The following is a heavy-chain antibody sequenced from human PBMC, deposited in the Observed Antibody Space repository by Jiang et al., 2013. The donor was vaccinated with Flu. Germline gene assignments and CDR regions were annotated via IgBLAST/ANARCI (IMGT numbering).Heavy chain of an antibody. CDR3: ARGGDSSSGGYYYYGMDV. D-gene: IGHD6-6*01. CDR1: GGSFSGYY. CDR2: INHSGST. V-gene: IGHV4-34*01. Sequence: LLKPSETLSLTCAVYGGSFSGYYWSWIRQPPGKGLEWIGEINHSGSTNYNPSLKSRVTISVDTSKNQFSLKLSSVTAADTAVYYCARGGDSSSGGYYYYGMDVWGQGTTVTVSS. J-gene: IGHJ6*02.